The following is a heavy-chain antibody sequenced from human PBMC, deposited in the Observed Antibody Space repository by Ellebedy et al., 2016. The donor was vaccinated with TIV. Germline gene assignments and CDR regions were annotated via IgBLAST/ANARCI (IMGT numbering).Heavy chain of an antibody. D-gene: IGHD3-22*01. CDR3: ARLGLGYYDSSGLYYGDY. CDR2: IYDSGST. V-gene: IGHV4-30-2*01. J-gene: IGHJ4*02. Sequence: SETLSLTXAVSGGPIRSDGFSWNWIRQPPGKGLDWIGYIYDSGSTNYNPSLKGRVAISIDTSKNQFSLKLSSVTAADTAVYYCARLGLGYYDSSGLYYGDYWGQGTLVTVSS. CDR1: GGPIRSDGFS.